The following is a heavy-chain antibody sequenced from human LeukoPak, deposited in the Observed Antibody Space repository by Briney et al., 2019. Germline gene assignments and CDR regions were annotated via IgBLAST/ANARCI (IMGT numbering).Heavy chain of an antibody. Sequence: GGSLRLSCAASGFTFSNYIMNWVRQAPGKGLEWVSYISSSSSIIYYADSVKGRFTISRDNAKNSLYLQMNSLRAEDTAVYYCARLSMSFDYWGQGTLVTVSS. CDR2: ISSSSSII. V-gene: IGHV3-48*04. CDR1: GFTFSNYI. J-gene: IGHJ4*02. CDR3: ARLSMSFDY. D-gene: IGHD2/OR15-2a*01.